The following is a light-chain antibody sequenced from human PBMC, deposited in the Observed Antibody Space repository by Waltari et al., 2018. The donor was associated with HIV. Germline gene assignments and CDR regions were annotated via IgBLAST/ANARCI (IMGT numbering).Light chain of an antibody. CDR1: SSNIGNNY. Sequence: QSVLTQPPSVSAAPGQKVTISCSGSSSNIGNNYVSWYQHLPGTAPKLLIYDNNKRPSGIPDRFSGSKSGTSATLGITGHQTGDEADYYCGTWDSSLSSNWVFGGGTKLTVL. J-gene: IGLJ3*02. CDR3: GTWDSSLSSNWV. CDR2: DNN. V-gene: IGLV1-51*01.